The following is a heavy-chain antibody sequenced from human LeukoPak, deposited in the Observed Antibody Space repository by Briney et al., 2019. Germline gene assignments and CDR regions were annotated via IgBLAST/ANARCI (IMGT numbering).Heavy chain of an antibody. D-gene: IGHD3-10*01. Sequence: PSGTLSLTCAVSGDSISSSNWWSWVRQPPGKGLEWIGEIYHSGNTSYNPPLKSRVTISVDTSKNQFSLKLSSVTAADTAVYYCARVILGYYGSGSYYNQNWFDPWGQGTLVTVSS. J-gene: IGHJ5*02. CDR3: ARVILGYYGSGSYYNQNWFDP. V-gene: IGHV4-4*02. CDR1: GDSISSSNW. CDR2: IYHSGNT.